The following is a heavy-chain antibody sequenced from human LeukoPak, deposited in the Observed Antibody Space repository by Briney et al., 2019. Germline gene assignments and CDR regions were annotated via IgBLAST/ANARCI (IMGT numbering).Heavy chain of an antibody. Sequence: GGSLRLSCAASGFTFSDYYMSWIRQAPGKGLEWVSSISSSSSYIYYADSVKGRFTISRDNAKNSLYLQMNSLRAEDTAVYYCARDVLYVRVFDYWGQGTLVTVSS. CDR2: ISSSSSYI. J-gene: IGHJ4*02. D-gene: IGHD3-16*01. CDR3: ARDVLYVRVFDY. V-gene: IGHV3-11*06. CDR1: GFTFSDYY.